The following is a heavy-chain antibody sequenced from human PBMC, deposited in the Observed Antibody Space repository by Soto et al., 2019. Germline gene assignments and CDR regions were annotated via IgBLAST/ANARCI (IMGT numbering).Heavy chain of an antibody. J-gene: IGHJ3*02. D-gene: IGHD1-26*01. V-gene: IGHV2-5*01. CDR2: IYCNDDK. CDR1: GCSLSTRAVG. Sequence: GXTLVSPTQTLTXTCTFSGCSLSTRAVGVVWIRQPPGKALEWLALIYCNDDKRYSPSLKNRLTITKESSKNRVVLTMTNMDTVDTATYYCAHRHELGSFDIWGQGTKFTVSS. CDR3: AHRHELGSFDI.